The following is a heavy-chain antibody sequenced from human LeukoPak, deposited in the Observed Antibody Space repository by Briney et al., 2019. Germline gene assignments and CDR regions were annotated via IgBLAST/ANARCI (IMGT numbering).Heavy chain of an antibody. J-gene: IGHJ4*02. CDR2: ISYDGSNK. D-gene: IGHD4-17*01. CDR3: AKDPVTTHYYFDY. V-gene: IGHV3-30*18. Sequence: TGGSLRLSCAASGFTFSSYGMHWVRQAPGKGPEWVAVISYDGSNKYYADSVKGRFTISRDNSKNTLYLQMNSLRAEDTAVYYCAKDPVTTHYYFDYWGQGTLVTVTS. CDR1: GFTFSSYG.